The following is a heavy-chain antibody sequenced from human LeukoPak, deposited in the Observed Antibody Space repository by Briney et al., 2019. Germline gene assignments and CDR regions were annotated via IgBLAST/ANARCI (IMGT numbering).Heavy chain of an antibody. CDR3: ASVYYNILTGYWDAFDI. D-gene: IGHD3-9*01. CDR1: GYTFTSYY. J-gene: IGHJ3*02. V-gene: IGHV1-46*01. Sequence: ASVRVSCKASGYTFTSYYMHWVRQAPGQGLEWMGIINPSGGSTSYAQKFQGRVTMTRDTSTSTVYMELSSLRSEDTAVYYCASVYYNILTGYWDAFDIWGQGTMVTVSS. CDR2: INPSGGST.